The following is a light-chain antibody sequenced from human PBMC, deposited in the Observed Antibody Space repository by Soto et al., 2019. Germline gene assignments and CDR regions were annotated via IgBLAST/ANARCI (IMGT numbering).Light chain of an antibody. J-gene: IGKJ5*01. CDR1: QSVRTK. Sequence: NVMTQSPATLSVSPGERATLSCRASQSVRTKLAWYQQKPGQAPRLLIYGASSRATGIPARFSGSGSGTEFTLTISSLQSEDSGVYYCQQYNKWPAEITFGQGTRLEIK. V-gene: IGKV3D-15*01. CDR3: QQYNKWPAEIT. CDR2: GAS.